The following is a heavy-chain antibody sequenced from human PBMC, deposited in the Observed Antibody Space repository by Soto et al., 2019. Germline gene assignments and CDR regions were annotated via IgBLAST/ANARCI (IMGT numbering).Heavy chain of an antibody. Sequence: SETLSLTCTVSGGSISSYYWSWIRQPPGKGLEWIGYIYYSGSTNYNPSLKSRVTISVDTSKNQFSLKLSSLTAADTAVYYWGRFNSSGYYYWFGPWGQGTLVTVSS. J-gene: IGHJ5*02. CDR3: GRFNSSGYYYWFGP. D-gene: IGHD3-22*01. CDR1: GGSISSYY. V-gene: IGHV4-59*01. CDR2: IYYSGST.